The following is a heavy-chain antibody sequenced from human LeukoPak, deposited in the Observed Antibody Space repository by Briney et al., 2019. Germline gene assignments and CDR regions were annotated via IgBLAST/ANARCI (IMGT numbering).Heavy chain of an antibody. D-gene: IGHD3-10*01. CDR3: ARTGRGSGRRNWFDP. J-gene: IGHJ5*02. V-gene: IGHV4-59*01. Sequence: PETLSLTCTVSGGSISSYYWSWIRQPPGKGLEWIGYIYYSGSTNYNPSLKSRVTISVDTSKNQFSLKLSSVTAADTAVYYCARTGRGSGRRNWFDPWGQGTLVTVSS. CDR1: GGSISSYY. CDR2: IYYSGST.